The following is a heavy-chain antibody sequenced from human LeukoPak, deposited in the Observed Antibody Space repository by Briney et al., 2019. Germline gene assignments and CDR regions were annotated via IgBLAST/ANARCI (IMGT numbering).Heavy chain of an antibody. V-gene: IGHV4-4*02. CDR2: IYHSGST. CDR1: GGSISSSNW. Sequence: PSGTLSLTCAVFGGSISSSNWWSWVRQPPGKGLEWIGEIYHSGSTNYNPPLKSRVTISVDKSKNQFSLKLSSVTAADTAVYYCARVQYDILTGFDYWGQGTLVTVSS. J-gene: IGHJ4*02. CDR3: ARVQYDILTGFDY. D-gene: IGHD3-9*01.